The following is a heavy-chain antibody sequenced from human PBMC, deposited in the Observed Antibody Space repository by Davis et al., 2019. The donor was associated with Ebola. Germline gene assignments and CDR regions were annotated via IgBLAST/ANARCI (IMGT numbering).Heavy chain of an antibody. CDR3: ARVRTAALTDY. Sequence: GESLKISCAASGFTFSSYSMNWVRQAPGKGLEWVSSISSSSSNIYYADSVKGRFTISRDNAKNSLYLQMNSLRAEDTAVYYCARVRTAALTDYWGQGTLVTVSS. J-gene: IGHJ4*02. D-gene: IGHD2-2*01. CDR2: ISSSSSNI. V-gene: IGHV3-21*01. CDR1: GFTFSSYS.